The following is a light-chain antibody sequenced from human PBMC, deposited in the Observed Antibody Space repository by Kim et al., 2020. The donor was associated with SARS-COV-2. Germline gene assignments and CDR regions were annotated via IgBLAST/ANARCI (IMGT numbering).Light chain of an antibody. J-gene: IGLJ1*01. Sequence: QSALTQPASVSGSPGQSITISCTGTTSDIGAYKYVSWYQQHPGGTPKLLIFDVTYRPSGTSSRFSGARSGVAAASLTISGLQADDEADYYCAAYTSSKTLIFGGGTKVTVL. CDR3: AAYTSSKTLI. CDR1: TSDIGAYKY. CDR2: DVT. V-gene: IGLV2-14*03.